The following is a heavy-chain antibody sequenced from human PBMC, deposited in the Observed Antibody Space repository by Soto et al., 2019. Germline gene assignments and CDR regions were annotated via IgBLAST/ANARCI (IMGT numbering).Heavy chain of an antibody. V-gene: IGHV3-23*01. CDR1: GFTFGKFV. Sequence: EVQLLESGGGLIQPGGSLRLSCAASGFTFGKFVMRWVRQTPGKGLEWVSTITGTGADTYYTDSVKGRFTISRDNSKNTLYLQMTTLRAEDTALYYCTKASSDRHHMEVWGPGTTVTVSS. J-gene: IGHJ6*02. CDR2: ITGTGADT. CDR3: TKASSDRHHMEV.